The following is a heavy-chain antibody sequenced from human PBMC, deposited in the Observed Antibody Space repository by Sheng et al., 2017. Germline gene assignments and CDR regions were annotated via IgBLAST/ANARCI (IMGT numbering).Heavy chain of an antibody. D-gene: IGHD6-19*01. V-gene: IGHV4-38-2*02. CDR2: IYHSGST. CDR1: GYSISSGYY. Sequence: QVQLQESGPGLVKPSETLSLTCTVSGYSISSGYYWGWIRQPPGKGLEWIGSIYHSGSTYYNPSLKSRVTISVDTSKNQFSLKLSSVTAADTAVYYCARERGLYSSGWIYYFDYWGQGTLVTVSS. CDR3: ARERGLYSSGWIYYFDY. J-gene: IGHJ4*02.